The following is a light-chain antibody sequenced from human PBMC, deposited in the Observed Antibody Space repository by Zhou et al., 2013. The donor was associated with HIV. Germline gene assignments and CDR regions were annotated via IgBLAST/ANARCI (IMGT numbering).Light chain of an antibody. J-gene: IGKJ3*01. V-gene: IGKV1-9*01. Sequence: DIQLTQSPSFLSASVGDRVTITCRASQAINSYLAWYQEKPGKAPKLLIYATSSLQSGVPSRFSGSGSGTEFTLTISSLQPEDFATYYCQQLNSYLFTFGPGTKVDIK. CDR2: ATS. CDR3: QQLNSYLFT. CDR1: QAINSY.